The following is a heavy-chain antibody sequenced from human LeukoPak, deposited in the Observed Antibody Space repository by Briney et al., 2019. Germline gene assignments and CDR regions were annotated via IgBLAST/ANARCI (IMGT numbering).Heavy chain of an antibody. CDR1: GFTFSSYA. J-gene: IGHJ4*02. CDR3: AKYSSGYYYVSSEDYSDY. CDR2: ISGSGGST. D-gene: IGHD3-22*01. V-gene: IGHV3-23*01. Sequence: HTGGSLRLSCAASGFTFSSYAMSWVRQAPGKGLEWVSVISGSGGSTYYADSVKGRFTISRDNSKNTLYLQMNSLRAEDTAIYYCAKYSSGYYYVSSEDYSDYWGQGTLVTVSS.